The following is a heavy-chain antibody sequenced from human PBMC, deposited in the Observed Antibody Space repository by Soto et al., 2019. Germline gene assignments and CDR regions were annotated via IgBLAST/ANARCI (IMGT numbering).Heavy chain of an antibody. V-gene: IGHV4-31*03. D-gene: IGHD2-15*01. CDR2: IYYSGST. Sequence: SETLSLTCTVSGGSISSGGYYWSWIRQHPGKGLEWIGYIYYSGSTYYNPSLKSRVTISVDTSKNQFSLKLSSVTAADTAVYYCARAESGSSPYSYYYYYYGMDVWGQGTTVTVSS. CDR3: ARAESGSSPYSYYYYYYGMDV. CDR1: GGSISSGGYY. J-gene: IGHJ6*02.